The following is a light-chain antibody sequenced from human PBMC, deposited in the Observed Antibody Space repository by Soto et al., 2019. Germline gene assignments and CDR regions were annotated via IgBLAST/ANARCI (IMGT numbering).Light chain of an antibody. V-gene: IGKV3D-15*01. Sequence: QSPSSLSASVGDRVTITCRASQGISSYLAWYQQKPGQAPRLLIYGASSRATGIPARFSGSGSGTDFTLTISGLQSEDFAVYYCQQYNNWPQTFAQGTKVDIK. J-gene: IGKJ1*01. CDR2: GAS. CDR1: QGISSY. CDR3: QQYNNWPQT.